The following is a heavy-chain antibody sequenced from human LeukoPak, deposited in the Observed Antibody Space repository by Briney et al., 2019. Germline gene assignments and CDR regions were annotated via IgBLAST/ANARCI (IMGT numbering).Heavy chain of an antibody. CDR2: ISGSGGST. Sequence: GGTLRLSCAASGFTFSSYGMSWVRQAPGKGLEWVSAISGSGGSTYYADSVKGRFTISRDNSKNTLYLQMNSLRAEDTAVYYCARPRGYGRSYFDYWGQGTLVTVSS. CDR3: ARPRGYGRSYFDY. CDR1: GFTFSSYG. J-gene: IGHJ4*02. V-gene: IGHV3-23*01. D-gene: IGHD5-12*01.